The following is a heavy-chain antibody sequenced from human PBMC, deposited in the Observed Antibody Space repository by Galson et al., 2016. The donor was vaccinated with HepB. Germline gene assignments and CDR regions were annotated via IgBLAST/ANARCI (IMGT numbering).Heavy chain of an antibody. Sequence: SLRLSCAASGFIFSNYGMHWVRQAPVKGLEWVAVIWYDGSNQYYADSVKGRFTISRDNSKNTLYLQMNSLRAKDTAVYYCARARPLRARNSMDVWGQGTTVTVSS. CDR2: IWYDGSNQ. CDR3: ARARPLRARNSMDV. D-gene: IGHD3-10*01. J-gene: IGHJ6*02. V-gene: IGHV3-33*01. CDR1: GFIFSNYG.